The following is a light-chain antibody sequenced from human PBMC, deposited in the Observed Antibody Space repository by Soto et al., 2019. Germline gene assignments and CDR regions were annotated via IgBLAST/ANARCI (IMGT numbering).Light chain of an antibody. Sequence: QSALTQPASVSGSPGQSITISCTGTSSDVGGYKFVSWYQHHPGEAPKLIIYEVANRPSGISNRFSGSKSGNTASLTISGLQAEDAADYYCGSYTGTSSYVLFGGGTKLTVL. J-gene: IGLJ2*01. V-gene: IGLV2-14*01. CDR2: EVA. CDR1: SSDVGGYKF. CDR3: GSYTGTSSYVL.